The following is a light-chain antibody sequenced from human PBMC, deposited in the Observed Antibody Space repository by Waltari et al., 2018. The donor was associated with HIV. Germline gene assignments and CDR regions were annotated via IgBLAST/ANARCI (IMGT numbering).Light chain of an antibody. Sequence: DIQLTQSPSSLSASVGDRVTITCRASHNINTYLHWYQQKPGKAPTLLVYAGIILQSGVPSRFDGVAAATDFTLSMSSLQPDVFATYLCQQRYRLPLPFGGGTRVEFK. CDR3: QQRYRLPLP. CDR2: AGI. V-gene: IGKV1-39*01. J-gene: IGKJ4*01. CDR1: HNINTY.